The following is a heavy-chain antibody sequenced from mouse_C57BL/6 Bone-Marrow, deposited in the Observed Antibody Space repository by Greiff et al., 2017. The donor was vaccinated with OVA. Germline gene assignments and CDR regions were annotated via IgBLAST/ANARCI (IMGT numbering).Heavy chain of an antibody. CDR3: TREVTTVVVHWYFDV. D-gene: IGHD1-1*01. Sequence: EVHLVESGEGLVKPGGSLKLSCAASGFTFSSYAMSWVRQTPEKRLEWVAYISSGGDYIYYADTVKGRFTISRDNARNTLYLQMSSLKSEDTAMYYCTREVTTVVVHWYFDVWGTGTTVTVSS. J-gene: IGHJ1*03. CDR2: ISSGGDYI. V-gene: IGHV5-9-1*02. CDR1: GFTFSSYA.